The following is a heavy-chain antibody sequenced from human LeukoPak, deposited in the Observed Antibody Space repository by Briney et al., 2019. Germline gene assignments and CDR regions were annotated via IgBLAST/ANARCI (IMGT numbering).Heavy chain of an antibody. V-gene: IGHV3-7*01. CDR1: GFTFSNYW. Sequence: PGGSLRLSCAASGFTFSNYWMHWVRQAPGKGLEWVANIKQDGSEKYYVDSVKGRFTISRDNAKNSLYLQMNSLRAEDTAVYYCARDGSAGVSGSYLFDYWGQGILVTVSS. D-gene: IGHD3-10*01. CDR2: IKQDGSEK. J-gene: IGHJ4*02. CDR3: ARDGSAGVSGSYLFDY.